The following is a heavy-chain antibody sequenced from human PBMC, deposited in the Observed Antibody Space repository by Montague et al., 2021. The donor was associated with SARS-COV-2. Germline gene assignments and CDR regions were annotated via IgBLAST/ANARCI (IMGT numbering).Heavy chain of an antibody. CDR1: GGSISSYY. V-gene: IGHV4-4*07. J-gene: IGHJ6*02. CDR3: AGWPVSSDDGMDV. Sequence: SETLSLTCTVSGGSISSYYWNWVRQPPGKGLEWIGRIYTSGSTNYNPSLKSRVTVSVDTSKNQFSLSLTSVTAADTAVYYCAGWPVSSDDGMDVWGQGTTVTVSS. CDR2: IYTSGST. D-gene: IGHD1-26*01.